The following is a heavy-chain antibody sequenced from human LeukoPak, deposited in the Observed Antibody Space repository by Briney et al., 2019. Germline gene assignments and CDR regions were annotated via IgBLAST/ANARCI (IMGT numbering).Heavy chain of an antibody. CDR1: GDTLTELS. CDR3: ATDTWVIGGMFDY. Sequence: ASVKVSCKVSGDTLTELSMHWVRQAPGKGLEWIGGFDPEDGETIYAQKFQGRVTMTEDTSTDTAYMELSSLRSEDTAVYYCATDTWVIGGMFDYWGQGTLVTVSS. J-gene: IGHJ4*02. CDR2: FDPEDGET. V-gene: IGHV1-24*01. D-gene: IGHD2-21*01.